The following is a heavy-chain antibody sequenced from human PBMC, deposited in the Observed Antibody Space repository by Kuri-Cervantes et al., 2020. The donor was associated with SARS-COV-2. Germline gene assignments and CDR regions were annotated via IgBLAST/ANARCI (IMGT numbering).Heavy chain of an antibody. CDR3: ARGTGGSYLRAYYYYGMDV. J-gene: IGHJ6*02. Sequence: GSLRLSCTVSGGSISSYYWSWIRQPPGKGPEWIGYIYYSGSTNYNPSLKSRVTISVDTSKNQFSLKLSSVTAADTAVYYCARGTGGSYLRAYYYYGMDVWGQGTTVTVSS. CDR1: GGSISSYY. CDR2: IYYSGST. D-gene: IGHD1-26*01. V-gene: IGHV4-59*01.